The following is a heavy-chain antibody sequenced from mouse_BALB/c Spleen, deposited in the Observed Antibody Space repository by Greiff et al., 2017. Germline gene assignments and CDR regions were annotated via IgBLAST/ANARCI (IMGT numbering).Heavy chain of an antibody. Sequence: EVQGVESGGGLVQPGGSRKLSCAASGFTFSSFGMHWVRQAPEKGLEWVAYISSGSSTIYYADTVKGRFTISRDNPKNTLFLQMTSLRSEDTAMYYCARDYYGYWYFDVWGAGTTVTVSS. D-gene: IGHD2-1*01. CDR3: ARDYYGYWYFDV. CDR1: GFTFSSFG. CDR2: ISSGSSTI. V-gene: IGHV5-17*02. J-gene: IGHJ1*01.